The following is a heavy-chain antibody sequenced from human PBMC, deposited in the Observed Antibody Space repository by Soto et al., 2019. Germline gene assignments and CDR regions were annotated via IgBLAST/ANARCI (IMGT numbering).Heavy chain of an antibody. CDR2: ISYDGSNK. CDR3: ARACDYSSYYYGMDV. D-gene: IGHD4-4*01. Sequence: QVQLVESGGGVVQPGGSLRLSCAASGFTFSTYAMHWVRQAPGKGLEWVAVISYDGSNKYYADSVKGRFTISRDNSKNTLYVQMNSLRAEDTAVYYCARACDYSSYYYGMDVWGQGTTVTVSS. J-gene: IGHJ6*02. CDR1: GFTFSTYA. V-gene: IGHV3-30-3*01.